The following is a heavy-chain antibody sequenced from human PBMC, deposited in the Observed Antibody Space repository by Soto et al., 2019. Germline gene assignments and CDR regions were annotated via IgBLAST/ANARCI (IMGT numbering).Heavy chain of an antibody. CDR2: IYHSGST. Sequence: SETLSLTCAVSGGSISSGGYSWSWIRQPPGKGLEWIGYIYHSGSTYYNPSLKSRVTISVDRSRNQFSLRLSSVTAADTAVYYCASQKLDVPAYFDYWGQGALVTVSS. V-gene: IGHV4-30-2*01. CDR3: ASQKLDVPAYFDY. J-gene: IGHJ4*02. CDR1: GGSISSGGYS. D-gene: IGHD1-1*01.